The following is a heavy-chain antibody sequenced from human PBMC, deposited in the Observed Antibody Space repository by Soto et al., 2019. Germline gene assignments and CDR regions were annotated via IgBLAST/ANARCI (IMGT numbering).Heavy chain of an antibody. CDR3: ARVRYGGSNRLQH. D-gene: IGHD4-17*01. CDR2: IYYSGST. CDR1: GGSISSGDYY. Sequence: SETLSLTCTVSGGSISSGDYYWSWIRQPPGKGLEWIGYIYYSGSTYYNPSLKSRITISVDTSKTQFSLKLSSVTAADTAVYYCARVRYGGSNRLQHWGQGNPVTVSS. J-gene: IGHJ1*01. V-gene: IGHV4-30-4*01.